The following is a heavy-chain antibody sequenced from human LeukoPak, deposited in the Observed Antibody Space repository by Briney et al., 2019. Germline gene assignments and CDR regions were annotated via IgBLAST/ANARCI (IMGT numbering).Heavy chain of an antibody. Sequence: SVKVSCKASGGTFSSYAISWVRQAPGQGLEWMGGIIPIFGTANYAQKFQGRVTITTDESTSTACMELSSLRSEDTAVYYCARDELAARLPVWGDYYYYMDVWGKGTTVTVSS. CDR3: ARDELAARLPVWGDYYYYMDV. V-gene: IGHV1-69*05. CDR1: GGTFSSYA. CDR2: IIPIFGTA. D-gene: IGHD6-6*01. J-gene: IGHJ6*03.